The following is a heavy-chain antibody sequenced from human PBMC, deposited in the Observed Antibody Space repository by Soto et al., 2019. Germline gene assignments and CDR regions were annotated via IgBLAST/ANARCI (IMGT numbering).Heavy chain of an antibody. CDR1: GYTFTYYA. D-gene: IGHD1-1*01. V-gene: IGHV1-3*04. J-gene: IGHJ4*02. CDR2: INTGNGKT. Sequence: ASVKVSCKTSGYTFTYYALHWVRQAPGQGLEWMGWINTGNGKTKYSQNFQGRLTITRDTSATTLYMELSSLRSEDTTVYYCVKFSGIQVWGQGTLVTVSS. CDR3: VKFSGIQV.